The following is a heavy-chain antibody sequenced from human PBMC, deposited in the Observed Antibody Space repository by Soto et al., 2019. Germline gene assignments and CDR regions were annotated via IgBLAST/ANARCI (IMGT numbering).Heavy chain of an antibody. J-gene: IGHJ4*02. CDR1: GFTFSSYA. CDR2: ISGSDGST. CDR3: ARRSSSWYFDY. D-gene: IGHD6-13*01. Sequence: EVQLLESGGGLVQPGGSLRLSCAASGFTFSSYAMNWVRQAPGKGLEWVSVISGSDGSTYYADSVKGRFTISRDNSKKTLNRQMNSLRAEDTAVYYCARRSSSWYFDYWGQGTLVTVSS. V-gene: IGHV3-23*01.